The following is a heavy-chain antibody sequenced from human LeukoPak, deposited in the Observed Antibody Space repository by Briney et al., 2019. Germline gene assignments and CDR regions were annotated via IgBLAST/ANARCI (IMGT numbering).Heavy chain of an antibody. CDR2: IIPIFGTA. V-gene: IGHV1-69*01. D-gene: IGHD2-2*01. Sequence: SLKVSCEASGGTFSSYAISWVRQAPGQGLEWVGGIIPIFGTANYAQTFQGRVTITADESPSTPYMELSSLRSEDTAVYYCASPSTSSDVYFDYWGQGTLATVSS. CDR1: GGTFSSYA. J-gene: IGHJ4*02. CDR3: ASPSTSSDVYFDY.